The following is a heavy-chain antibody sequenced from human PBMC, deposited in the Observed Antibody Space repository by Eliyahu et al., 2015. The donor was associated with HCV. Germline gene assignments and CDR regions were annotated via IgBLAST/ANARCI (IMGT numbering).Heavy chain of an antibody. CDR3: ARCYDSTHSFDP. J-gene: IGHJ5*02. D-gene: IGHD2-2*01. Sequence: QVELQQWGAGLLKASETLSLTCAXYGSSFSAYYWXWXRQPPGQGLXWIGEVNHTGSTNYNPSLKSRVTISADTSKKQFSLKLNSVTAADTAIYYCARCYDSTHSFDPWGQGTLVTVSS. CDR2: VNHTGST. CDR1: GSSFSAYY. V-gene: IGHV4-34*01.